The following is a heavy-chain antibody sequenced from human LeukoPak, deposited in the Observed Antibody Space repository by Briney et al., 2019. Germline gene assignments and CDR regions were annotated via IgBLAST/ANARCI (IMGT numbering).Heavy chain of an antibody. CDR2: IYIAGSR. Sequence: PGGSLRLSCSASGFSVKTYYMTWVRQAPGKGVEWVAVIYIAGSRYHTDAVQGRFSISKDDSKNIVYLQMNSLRPDDTAIYYCARGARDTKGAQIDYWGQGSLVAISS. CDR1: GFSVKTYY. J-gene: IGHJ4*02. V-gene: IGHV3-53*05. CDR3: ARGARDTKGAQIDY. D-gene: IGHD2-8*01.